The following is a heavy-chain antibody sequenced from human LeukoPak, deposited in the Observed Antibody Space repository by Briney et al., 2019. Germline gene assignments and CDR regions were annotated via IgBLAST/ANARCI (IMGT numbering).Heavy chain of an antibody. CDR2: ISSSSSTI. J-gene: IGHJ4*02. V-gene: IGHV3-48*04. D-gene: IGHD5-18*01. CDR1: GLTISSYS. Sequence: GGSLRLSCAASGLTISSYSMNWVRQAPGKGLQWVSCISSSSSTIYYADSVKGRFTISRDNAKTSLYLQMNSLRAEDTAVYYCARDLSGVAGYTYGRGIDYWGQGTLVTVSS. CDR3: ARDLSGVAGYTYGRGIDY.